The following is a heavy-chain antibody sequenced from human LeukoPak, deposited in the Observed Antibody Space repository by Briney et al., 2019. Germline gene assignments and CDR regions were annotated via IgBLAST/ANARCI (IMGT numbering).Heavy chain of an antibody. CDR3: ARDQEQQQLYDY. CDR1: GYTFTGYY. V-gene: IGHV1-2*02. J-gene: IGHJ4*02. CDR2: INPDSGGT. D-gene: IGHD6-13*01. Sequence: ASVKVSGKASGYTFTGYYMHWVRQAPGQGLEWMGWINPDSGGTNYAQKFQGRVTMTRDTSISTAYMELSRLKSDDTAVYYCARDQEQQQLYDYWGQGTLVTVSS.